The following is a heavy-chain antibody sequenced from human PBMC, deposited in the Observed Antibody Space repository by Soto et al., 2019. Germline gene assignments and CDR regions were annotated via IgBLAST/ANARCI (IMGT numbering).Heavy chain of an antibody. CDR2: ISSSSSYI. Sequence: GGSLRLSCAASGFTFSSYSMNWVRQAPGKGLEWVSSISSSSSYIYYADSVKGRFTISRDNAKNSLYLQMNSLRAEDTAVYYCARDSSITGTTGNFDDWGQGTLVTVSS. V-gene: IGHV3-21*01. J-gene: IGHJ4*02. CDR1: GFTFSSYS. D-gene: IGHD1-20*01. CDR3: ARDSSITGTTGNFDD.